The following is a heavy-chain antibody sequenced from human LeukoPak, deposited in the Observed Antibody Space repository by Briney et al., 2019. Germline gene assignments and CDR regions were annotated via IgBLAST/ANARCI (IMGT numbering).Heavy chain of an antibody. V-gene: IGHV3-74*01. CDR2: VNSDGSTT. J-gene: IGHJ4*02. D-gene: IGHD6-19*01. CDR3: AREGSGWYNDY. Sequence: PGGSLRLSCAASGFTFSRYLLNWVRQAPGKGLAWVSRVNSDGSTTNYADFVKRRFTISRDNAKNTLYVQMNSLRAEDTAVYYCAREGSGWYNDYWGQGTLVTVSS. CDR1: GFTFSRYL.